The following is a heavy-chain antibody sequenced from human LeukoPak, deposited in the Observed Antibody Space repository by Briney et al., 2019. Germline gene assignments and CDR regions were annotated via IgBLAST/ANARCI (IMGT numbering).Heavy chain of an antibody. D-gene: IGHD2-2*02. V-gene: IGHV1-46*01. CDR2: INPSGGST. CDR3: ARDFHCSGTSCYNFDY. CDR1: GYTFTGYY. Sequence: ASVKVSCKASGYTFTGYYMHWVRQAPGQGLEWMGIINPSGGSTSYAQKFQGRVTMTRDTSTSTVYMELSSLRSEDTAVYYCARDFHCSGTSCYNFDYWGQGTLVTVSS. J-gene: IGHJ4*02.